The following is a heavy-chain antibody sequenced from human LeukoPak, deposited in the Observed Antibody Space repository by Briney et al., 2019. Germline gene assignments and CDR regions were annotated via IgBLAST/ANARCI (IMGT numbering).Heavy chain of an antibody. CDR2: IIPSLGIE. CDR3: ARGTSHYYYYGMDV. V-gene: IGHV1-69*04. Sequence: SVKVSCKASGGTFSSYAISWVRQAPGQGLEWMGRIIPSLGIENYAQKFQGRVPITADKSTSTAYMELSSLRPEDTAVYYCARGTSHYYYYGMDVWGQGPTVTVSS. D-gene: IGHD1-1*01. CDR1: GGTFSSYA. J-gene: IGHJ6*02.